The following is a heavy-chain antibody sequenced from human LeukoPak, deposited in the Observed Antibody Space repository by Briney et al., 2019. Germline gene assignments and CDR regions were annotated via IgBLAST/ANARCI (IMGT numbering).Heavy chain of an antibody. CDR3: AKGLYGDFSL. V-gene: IGHV3-23*01. CDR1: GFTFDDYG. Sequence: GGSLRLSCVASGFTFDDYGISWVRQAPGKGLEWVSAISGSGGSTYYADSVKGRFTISRDNSKNTLYLQMNSLRAEDTAVYYCAKGLYGDFSLWGQGTLVTVSS. D-gene: IGHD4-17*01. CDR2: ISGSGGST. J-gene: IGHJ4*02.